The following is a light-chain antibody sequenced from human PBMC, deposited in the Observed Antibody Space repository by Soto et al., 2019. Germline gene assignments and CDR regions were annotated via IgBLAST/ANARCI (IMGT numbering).Light chain of an antibody. Sequence: QSVLTQPPSVSAAPGQKATISCSGSSSNIGNNYVSWYQQFAGAAPRLLIFENNKRPSGIPDRFSGSKSGTSATLGITGLQTGDEADYYCGTWDSSLSAGVFGGGTKLTVL. CDR1: SSNIGNNY. CDR3: GTWDSSLSAGV. J-gene: IGLJ3*02. V-gene: IGLV1-51*02. CDR2: ENN.